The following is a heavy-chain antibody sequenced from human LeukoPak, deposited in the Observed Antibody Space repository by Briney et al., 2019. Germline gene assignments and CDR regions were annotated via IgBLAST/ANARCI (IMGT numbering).Heavy chain of an antibody. D-gene: IGHD3-22*01. CDR3: AILPATDTYYYDRSGYYRPGVH. V-gene: IGHV4-59*11. Sequence: SETLSLTCTVSGGSISSHYWSWIRQPPGKGLEWIGYIYYSGSTYYSPSLKSRVTISVDTSKNQFSLKLSSVTAADTAVYYCAILPATDTYYYDRSGYYRPGVHWGQGTLVSVSS. J-gene: IGHJ4*02. CDR1: GGSISSHY. CDR2: IYYSGST.